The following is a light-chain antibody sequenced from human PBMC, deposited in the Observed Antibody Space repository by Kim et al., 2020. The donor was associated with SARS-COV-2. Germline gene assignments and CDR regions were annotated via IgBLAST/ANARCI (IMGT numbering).Light chain of an antibody. Sequence: QSALTQPPSASGSPGQSVTISCTGTSSDIGTYDFVSWYQHHPGKTPKLMISEVTKRPSGVPDRFSGSKSGNTASLIVSGLQSEDEADYFCGAYAGNKYWAFGGGTKLTIL. J-gene: IGLJ2*01. CDR1: SSDIGTYDF. CDR2: EVT. CDR3: GAYAGNKYWA. V-gene: IGLV2-8*01.